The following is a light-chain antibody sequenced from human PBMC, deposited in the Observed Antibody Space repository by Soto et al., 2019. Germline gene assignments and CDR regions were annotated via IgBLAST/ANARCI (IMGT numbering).Light chain of an antibody. V-gene: IGKV3-11*01. CDR2: DAS. CDR3: QQLTDWPPQWT. Sequence: EVVLTHSPDTLSLPPWEIATLSCRASQSISSYLAWYQQKPGQAPRLLIYDASSRATGIPARFSGSGSGTDFTLTISSLEPEDFAVYYCQQLTDWPPQWTLGQGTKVDIK. CDR1: QSISSY. J-gene: IGKJ1*01.